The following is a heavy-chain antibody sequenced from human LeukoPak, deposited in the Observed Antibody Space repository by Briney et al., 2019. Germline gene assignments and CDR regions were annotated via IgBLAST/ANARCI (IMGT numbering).Heavy chain of an antibody. CDR3: AFPGGSGWSFDY. D-gene: IGHD6-19*01. CDR1: GFTFSSYG. Sequence: GGSLRLSCAASGFTFSSYGMHWARQAPGKGLEWVAFIRYDESYKYYADSVKGRFTISRDNSKNTLYLQMKSLRAEDTAVYYCAFPGGSGWSFDYWGQGTLVTVST. V-gene: IGHV3-30*02. CDR2: IRYDESYK. J-gene: IGHJ4*02.